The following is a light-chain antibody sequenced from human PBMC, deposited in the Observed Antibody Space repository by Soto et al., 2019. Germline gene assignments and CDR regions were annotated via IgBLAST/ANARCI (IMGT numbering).Light chain of an antibody. Sequence: QSALTQPASVSGSPGQAITISCSGTSSDVGGYNYVSWYQQHPGKAPKLRIFEVTHRPSGVSYRFSGSRAGNTAALTISGLQAEDEADYYCSSNTFSATYVFGTGTKVTVL. V-gene: IGLV2-14*01. CDR1: SSDVGGYNY. CDR2: EVT. J-gene: IGLJ1*01. CDR3: SSNTFSATYV.